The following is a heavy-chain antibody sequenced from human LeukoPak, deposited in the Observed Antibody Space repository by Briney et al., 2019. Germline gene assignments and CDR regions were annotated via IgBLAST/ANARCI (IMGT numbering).Heavy chain of an antibody. Sequence: ASVKVSCKASGYTFSGYYMHWVRQAPGQGLEWMGWINPNSGGTKYAQRFQGRVTMTRDTSISTAYMELSRLRSDDTAVYYCARDGTGVYNLVQYWGQGTLVTVSS. V-gene: IGHV1-2*02. CDR2: INPNSGGT. J-gene: IGHJ4*02. D-gene: IGHD5-24*01. CDR1: GYTFSGYY. CDR3: ARDGTGVYNLVQY.